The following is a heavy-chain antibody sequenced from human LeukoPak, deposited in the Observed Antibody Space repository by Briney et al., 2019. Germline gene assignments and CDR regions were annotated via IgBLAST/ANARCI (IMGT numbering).Heavy chain of an antibody. J-gene: IGHJ4*02. V-gene: IGHV4-39*01. Sequence: SETLSLTCTVSGGSISSSSYYWGWIRQPPGKGLEWIGSIYYSGSTYYNPSLKSRVTISVDTSKNQFSLKLSSVTAADTAVYYCARHVRGSHQGGLDYWGQGTLVTVSS. CDR2: IYYSGST. CDR1: GGSISSSSYY. CDR3: ARHVRGSHQGGLDY. D-gene: IGHD3-16*01.